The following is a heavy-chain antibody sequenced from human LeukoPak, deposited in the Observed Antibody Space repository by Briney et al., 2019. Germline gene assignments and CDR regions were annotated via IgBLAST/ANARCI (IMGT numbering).Heavy chain of an antibody. Sequence: KPSETLSLTCTVSGGSISSSSYYWGWIRQPPGKGLEWIGSIYYSGSTYYNPSLKSRVTISVDTSKNQFSLKLSSVTAADTAVYYCARDLGDGYLANDYWGQGTLVTVSS. V-gene: IGHV4-39*07. D-gene: IGHD5-24*01. CDR3: ARDLGDGYLANDY. CDR2: IYYSGST. CDR1: GGSISSSSYY. J-gene: IGHJ4*02.